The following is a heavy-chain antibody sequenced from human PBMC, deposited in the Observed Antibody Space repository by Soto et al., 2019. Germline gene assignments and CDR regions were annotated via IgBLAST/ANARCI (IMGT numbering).Heavy chain of an antibody. CDR1: GFTFSSYG. D-gene: IGHD4-17*01. V-gene: IGHV3-30*18. Sequence: TWGALRLSCAASGFTFSSYGMHWIRQATGKGLEWVAVISYDGSNKYYADSVKGRFTISRDNSKNTLYLQMNSLRAEDTAVYYCAKDYGDYVPLYYFDYWGQGTLVTVSS. CDR2: ISYDGSNK. J-gene: IGHJ4*02. CDR3: AKDYGDYVPLYYFDY.